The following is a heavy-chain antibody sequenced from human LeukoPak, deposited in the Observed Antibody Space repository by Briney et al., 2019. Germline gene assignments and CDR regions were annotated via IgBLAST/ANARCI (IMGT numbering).Heavy chain of an antibody. CDR3: ARVWGPGHDAFDI. CDR2: VYYSGTT. D-gene: IGHD7-27*01. CDR1: SNY. Sequence: SNYMSWIRQPPGKGLEWIGSVYYSGTTYYNPSLKSRVTISVDTSKNQFFLKLRSVTAADTAVYYCARVWGPGHDAFDIWGQGTMVTVSS. J-gene: IGHJ3*02. V-gene: IGHV4-39*07.